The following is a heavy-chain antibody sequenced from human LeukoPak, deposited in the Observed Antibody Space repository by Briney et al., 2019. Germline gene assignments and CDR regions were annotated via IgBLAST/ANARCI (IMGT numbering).Heavy chain of an antibody. Sequence: SETLSLTCTVSGGSISSYYWSWIRQPPGKGLEWIGYIYYSGSTNYNPSLKSRVTISVDTSKNQFSLKLSSVTAADTAVYYCARDQGIAVAGRVNWYFDLWGRGTLVTVSS. D-gene: IGHD6-19*01. V-gene: IGHV4-59*12. J-gene: IGHJ2*01. CDR1: GGSISSYY. CDR3: ARDQGIAVAGRVNWYFDL. CDR2: IYYSGST.